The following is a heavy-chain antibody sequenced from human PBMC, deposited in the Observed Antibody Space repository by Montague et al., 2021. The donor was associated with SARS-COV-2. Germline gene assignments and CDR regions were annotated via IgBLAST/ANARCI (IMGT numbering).Heavy chain of an antibody. J-gene: IGHJ3*02. CDR3: ARGRGPVVVPGAGPAGRAFDI. D-gene: IGHD2-2*01. CDR2: VNQSGTT. CDR1: GGSFSNYY. Sequence: SETLSLTCAVSGGSFSNYYWSWIRQPPGKGLEWIGEVNQSGTTIYNPYVKSGVTISEDTAKNQFYLRLNSVTAADTAVYYCARGRGPVVVPGAGPAGRAFDIWGQGTMVTVSS. V-gene: IGHV4-34*01.